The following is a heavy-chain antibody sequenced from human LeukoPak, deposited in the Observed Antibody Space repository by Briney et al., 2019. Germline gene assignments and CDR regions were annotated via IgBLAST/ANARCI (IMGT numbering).Heavy chain of an antibody. D-gene: IGHD1-26*01. CDR2: ISYDGSDR. CDR3: AKGPNSGGYVFDY. CDR1: GFTLSSYG. V-gene: IGHV3-30*18. J-gene: IGHJ4*02. Sequence: GGSLRLSCAASGFTLSSYGMHWVRQAPGKGLEWVALISYDGSDRYYADSVKGRFTISRDISKSTLYLQMNSLRADDTAVYYCAKGPNSGGYVFDYWGQGTLVTVSS.